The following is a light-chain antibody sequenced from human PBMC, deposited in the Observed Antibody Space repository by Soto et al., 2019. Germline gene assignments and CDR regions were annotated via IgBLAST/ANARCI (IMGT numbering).Light chain of an antibody. CDR3: QQYGSSTPWT. CDR2: DAS. Sequence: EIVLTQSPGTLSLSPGKRATLSCRASQSVSSYYLGWYQQKPGQAPRLLIYDASSRATGTPDRFSGSGSGTDFTLTISRLQHEDFEVYYCQQYGSSTPWTFGQGTKVDIK. J-gene: IGKJ1*01. CDR1: QSVSSYY. V-gene: IGKV3-20*01.